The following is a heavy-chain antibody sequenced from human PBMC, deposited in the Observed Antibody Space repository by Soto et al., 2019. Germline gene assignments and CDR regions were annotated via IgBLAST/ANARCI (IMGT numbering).Heavy chain of an antibody. CDR1: GFSFSIYS. V-gene: IGHV3-48*01. CDR3: AKDRGGSGAFDI. J-gene: IGHJ3*02. CDR2: ISPAGSSI. Sequence: EGQLVEFGGGLVKPGGSLRLSCAASGFSFSIYSYNWVREAPGKGLEWLSYISPAGSSIYYADSVKGRFTISRDSARDSEYLRMTSLRAEDTAVYYCAKDRGGSGAFDIWGQGTMVTVSS. D-gene: IGHD3-10*01.